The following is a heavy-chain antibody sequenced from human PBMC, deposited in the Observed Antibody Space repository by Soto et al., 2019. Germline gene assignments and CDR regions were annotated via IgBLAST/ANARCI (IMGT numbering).Heavy chain of an antibody. CDR1: GYTFTAYY. V-gene: IGHV1-2*02. D-gene: IGHD3-10*01. J-gene: IGHJ4*02. CDR2: VSPDRGGT. Sequence: ASVKVSCKASGYTFTAYYVHWVRQAPGQGLEWMGYVSPDRGGTIYAQNFQGRITMTRDTSINTAYMELSRLTSDDTALYYCARVEGSAASAGDWGQGTLVTVSS. CDR3: ARVEGSAASAGD.